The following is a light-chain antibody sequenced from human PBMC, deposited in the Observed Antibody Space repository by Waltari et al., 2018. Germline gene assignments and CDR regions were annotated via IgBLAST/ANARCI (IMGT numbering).Light chain of an antibody. CDR2: GAS. V-gene: IGKV3-20*01. Sequence: EIVLTQSPGTLSLSPGERDTISCRASQSVSSNYCAWYRQKPGQAPRLLIYGASSRATGIPDRFSGSGSGTDFTLTISRLEPEDFAVYFCQQYGSPPLTFGGGTKVEVK. J-gene: IGKJ4*01. CDR3: QQYGSPPLT. CDR1: QSVSSNY.